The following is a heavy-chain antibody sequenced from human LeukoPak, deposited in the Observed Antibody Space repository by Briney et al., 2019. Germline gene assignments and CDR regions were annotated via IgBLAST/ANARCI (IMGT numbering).Heavy chain of an antibody. V-gene: IGHV4-39*07. CDR2: IYYTRTT. J-gene: IGHJ6*03. D-gene: IGHD5-12*01. CDR3: ARDIRPIVASIFGYYYMDV. CDR1: SASITSSPSF. Sequence: SETLSLTCTVSSASITSSPSFCGWIRQSPGKGLGWIGRIYYTRTTYHNPSLKSRVTISVDTSKIQLSLQLSSVTAADTAVYDCARDIRPIVASIFGYYYMDVWGKGTTVTVSS.